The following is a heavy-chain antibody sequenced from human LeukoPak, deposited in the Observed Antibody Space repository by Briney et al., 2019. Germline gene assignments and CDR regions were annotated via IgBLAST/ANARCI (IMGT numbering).Heavy chain of an antibody. J-gene: IGHJ4*02. CDR3: ARTTYSGYDYARHRYFDY. D-gene: IGHD5-12*01. Sequence: SETLSLTCAVSGGSIGSGGYSWSWIRQPPGKGLEWIGYIYHSGSTYYNPSLKSRVTISVDRSKNQFSLKLSSVTAADTAVYYCARTTYSGYDYARHRYFDYWGQGTLVTVSS. CDR2: IYHSGST. CDR1: GGSIGSGGYS. V-gene: IGHV4-30-2*01.